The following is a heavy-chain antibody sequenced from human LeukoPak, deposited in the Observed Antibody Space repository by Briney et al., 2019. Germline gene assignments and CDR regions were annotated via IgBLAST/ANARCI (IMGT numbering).Heavy chain of an antibody. CDR1: GGSFSGYY. CDR3: ARGPGSSSWYGGPYYYYGMDV. D-gene: IGHD6-13*01. Sequence: PSETLSLTCAVYGGSFSGYYWSWIRQPPGKGLEWIGEINHSGSINYNPSLKSRVTISVDTSKNQFSLKLSSVTAADTAVYYCARGPGSSSWYGGPYYYYGMDVWGQGTTVTVSS. V-gene: IGHV4-34*01. J-gene: IGHJ6*02. CDR2: INHSGSI.